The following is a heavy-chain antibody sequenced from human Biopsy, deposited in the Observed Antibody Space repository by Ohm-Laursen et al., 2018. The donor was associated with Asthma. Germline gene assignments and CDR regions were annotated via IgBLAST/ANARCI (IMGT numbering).Heavy chain of an antibody. Sequence: SSVKVSCKGSRDIFSSYGFSWVRQAPGLGLEWMGGIIPIFDTPNYAQKFQGRVTITADESTTTAYMELSSLRSEDTAVYYCARDALHDNSAYIGDAFDFWGQGTMVTVPS. CDR2: IIPIFDTP. CDR1: RDIFSSYG. V-gene: IGHV1-69*01. CDR3: ARDALHDNSAYIGDAFDF. J-gene: IGHJ3*01. D-gene: IGHD3-22*01.